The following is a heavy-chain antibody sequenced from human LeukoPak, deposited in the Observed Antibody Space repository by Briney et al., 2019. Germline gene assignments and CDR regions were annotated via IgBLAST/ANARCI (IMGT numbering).Heavy chain of an antibody. Sequence: SETLSLTCTVSGYSISSGYYWGWIRQPPGKGLEWIGSIYHSGSTYYNPSLKSRVTISVDTSKNQFSLKLSSVTAADTAVYYCARMPGYSYYYMDVWGKGTTVTVSS. V-gene: IGHV4-38-2*02. CDR2: IYHSGST. J-gene: IGHJ6*03. CDR1: GYSISSGYY. D-gene: IGHD5-18*01. CDR3: ARMPGYSYYYMDV.